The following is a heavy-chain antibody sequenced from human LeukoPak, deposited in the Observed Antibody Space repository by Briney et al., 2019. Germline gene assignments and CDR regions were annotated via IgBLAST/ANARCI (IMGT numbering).Heavy chain of an antibody. CDR1: GGSISSYY. CDR2: IYYSGST. V-gene: IGHV4-59*12. J-gene: IGHJ6*02. CDR3: ARDSSGYSYYYYGMDV. Sequence: SETLSLTCTVSGGSISSYYWSWIRQPPGKGLEWIGYIYYSGSTYYNPSLKSRVTISVDTSKNQFSLKLSSVTAADTAVYYCARDSSGYSYYYYGMDVWGQGTTVTVSS. D-gene: IGHD3-22*01.